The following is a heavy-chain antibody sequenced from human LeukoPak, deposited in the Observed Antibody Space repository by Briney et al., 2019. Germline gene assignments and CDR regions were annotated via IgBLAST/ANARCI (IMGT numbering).Heavy chain of an antibody. V-gene: IGHV3-23*01. Sequence: PGGSLRLSCTASEFTLSSSAMSWVRQAPGKGLEWVSAISSTGNLYYADSVRGRFTRDNSKNTLYLQMDSLRAEDTAVYYCAKRPRYVVASDWGQGTLVTVSA. CDR3: AKRPRYVVASD. J-gene: IGHJ4*02. CDR1: EFTLSSSA. CDR2: ISSTGNL. D-gene: IGHD2-15*01.